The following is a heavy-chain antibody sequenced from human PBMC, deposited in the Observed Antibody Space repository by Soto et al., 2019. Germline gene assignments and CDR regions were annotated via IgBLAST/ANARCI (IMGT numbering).Heavy chain of an antibody. D-gene: IGHD4-17*01. CDR1: GGSISSGDYY. CDR2: IYYSGST. CDR3: ARRMTTVTYFDY. Sequence: PSETLSLTCTFSGGSISSGDYYWSGIRHPPGKGLEWIGYIYYSGSTYYNPSLKSRVTISVDTSKNQFSLKLSSVTAADTAVYYCARRMTTVTYFDYWGQGTLVTVSS. J-gene: IGHJ4*02. V-gene: IGHV4-30-4*01.